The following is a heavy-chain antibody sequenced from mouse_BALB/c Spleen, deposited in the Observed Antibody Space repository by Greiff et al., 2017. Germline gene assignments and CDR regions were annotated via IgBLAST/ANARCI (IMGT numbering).Heavy chain of an antibody. CDR3: ARPTTALYAMDY. Sequence: EVQGVESGGGLVKPGGSLKLSCAASGFAFSSYDMSWVRQTPEKRLEWVAYISSGGGSTYYPDTVKGRFTISRDNAKNTLYLQMSSLKSEDTAMYYCARPTTALYAMDYWGQGTSVTVSS. CDR2: ISSGGGST. J-gene: IGHJ4*01. D-gene: IGHD1-2*01. CDR1: GFAFSSYD. V-gene: IGHV5-12-1*01.